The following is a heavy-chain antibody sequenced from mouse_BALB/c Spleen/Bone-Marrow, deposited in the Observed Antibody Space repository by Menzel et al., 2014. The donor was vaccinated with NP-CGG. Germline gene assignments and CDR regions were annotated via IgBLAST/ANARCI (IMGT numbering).Heavy chain of an antibody. CDR1: GYTFTSYA. J-gene: IGHJ4*01. CDR3: AREGYYDYYAMDY. CDR2: INPYNDGT. Sequence: VQLKESGPELVKPGASVKMSCKASGYTFTSYAMHWVKRKPGQGLEWIGYINPYNDGTKYNEKFKGKATLTSDKSSSTAYMELSSPTSEDSAVYYCAREGYYDYYAMDYWGQGTSVTVSS. D-gene: IGHD1-1*01. V-gene: IGHV1-14*01.